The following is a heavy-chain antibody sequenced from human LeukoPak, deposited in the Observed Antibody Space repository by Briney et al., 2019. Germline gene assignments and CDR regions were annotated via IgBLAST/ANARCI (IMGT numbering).Heavy chain of an antibody. CDR1: GDTFIDYH. CDR2: INSKIGGR. V-gene: IGHV1-2*02. D-gene: IGHD4-17*01. Sequence: ASVKVSCKASGDTFIDYHIHWVRQAPGQGLEWMGWINSKIGGRNYAQQFQGRVTMTRDTSITTAYMELSSLTSDDTAVYYCVRGDYGLGWGQGALVTVSS. CDR3: VRGDYGLG. J-gene: IGHJ4*02.